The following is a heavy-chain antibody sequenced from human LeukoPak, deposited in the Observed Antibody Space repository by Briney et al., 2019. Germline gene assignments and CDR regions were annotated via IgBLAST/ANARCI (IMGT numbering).Heavy chain of an antibody. Sequence: GASVKVSCKASGYTFTDYYMHWVRQAPGQGLEWMGWMNPKSGDTHYTQKFQDRVTMTRDTTISTAHMELSSLESDDTAIYYCAREGAAAEDVNWFDPWGQGTLVTVSS. V-gene: IGHV1-2*02. J-gene: IGHJ5*02. CDR3: AREGAAAEDVNWFDP. CDR1: GYTFTDYY. D-gene: IGHD6-25*01. CDR2: MNPKSGDT.